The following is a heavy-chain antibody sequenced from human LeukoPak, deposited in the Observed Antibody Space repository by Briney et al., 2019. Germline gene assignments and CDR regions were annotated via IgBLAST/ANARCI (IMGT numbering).Heavy chain of an antibody. J-gene: IGHJ3*02. CDR2: IIPIFGTA. Sequence: GASVKVSCKASGGTFSSYAISWVRQAPGQGLEWMGGIIPIFGTANYAQKFQGRVTITADESTSTAYMELSSLRSEDTAVYYCARDQGPLVGGLWDDAFDIWGQGTMVTVSS. V-gene: IGHV1-69*13. D-gene: IGHD1-26*01. CDR3: ARDQGPLVGGLWDDAFDI. CDR1: GGTFSSYA.